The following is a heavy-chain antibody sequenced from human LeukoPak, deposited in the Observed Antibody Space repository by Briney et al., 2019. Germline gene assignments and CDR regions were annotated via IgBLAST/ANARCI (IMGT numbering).Heavy chain of an antibody. CDR1: GFTFSSSN. CDR3: ARDPYSSDYYGMDV. CDR2: ISSSSRTT. Sequence: GGSLRLSCAASGFTFSSSNMNWVRQAPGKGLEWVSYISSSSRTTYYADSVKGRFTISRDNAKNSLYLQMNSLRAEDAAVYYCARDPYSSDYYGMDVWGQGTTVTVSS. J-gene: IGHJ6*02. D-gene: IGHD5-18*01. V-gene: IGHV3-48*01.